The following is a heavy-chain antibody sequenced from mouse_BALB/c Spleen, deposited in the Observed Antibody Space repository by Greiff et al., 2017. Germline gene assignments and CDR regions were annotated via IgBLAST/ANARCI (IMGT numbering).Heavy chain of an antibody. V-gene: IGHV5-17*02. CDR3: ARDPRLRRGYAMDY. CDR1: GFTFSSFG. Sequence: EVNLVESGGGLVQPGGSRKLSCAASGFTFSSFGMHWVRQAPEKGLEWVAYISSGSSTIYYADTVKGRFTISRDNPKNTLFLQMTSLRSEDTAMYYCARDPRLRRGYAMDYWGQGTSVTVSS. CDR2: ISSGSSTI. D-gene: IGHD2-4*01. J-gene: IGHJ4*01.